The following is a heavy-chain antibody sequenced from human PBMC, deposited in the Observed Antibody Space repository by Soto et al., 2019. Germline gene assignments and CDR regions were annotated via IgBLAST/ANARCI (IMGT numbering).Heavy chain of an antibody. CDR2: MNPNSGNT. CDR3: ARELYSSVRFDP. V-gene: IGHV1-8*01. D-gene: IGHD6-25*01. CDR1: RYTFTSYD. J-gene: IGHJ5*02. Sequence: GASVKVSCKASRYTFTSYDINWVRQATGQGLEWMGWMNPNSGNTGYAQKFQGRVTMTRNTSISTAYMELSSLRSEDTAVYYCARELYSSVRFDPWGQGTLVTVSS.